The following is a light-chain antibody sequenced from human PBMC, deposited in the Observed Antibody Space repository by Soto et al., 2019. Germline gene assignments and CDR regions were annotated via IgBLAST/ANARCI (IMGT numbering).Light chain of an antibody. V-gene: IGKV1-33*01. Sequence: DIQMTQSPSSLSASVGDRVTITCQASQDINNYLNWYQQKSGKAPELLIYDASNLETGVPSRFSGSGSGTHFTFTISGLQPEDFATYYCQQYGNLLLRFVQGTKVEI. CDR2: DAS. CDR3: QQYGNLLLR. J-gene: IGKJ1*01. CDR1: QDINNY.